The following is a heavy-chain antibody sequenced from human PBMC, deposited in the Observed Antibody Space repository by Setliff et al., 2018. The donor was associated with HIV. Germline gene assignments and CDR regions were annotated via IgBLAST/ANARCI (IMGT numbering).Heavy chain of an antibody. D-gene: IGHD4-4*01. CDR2: INPSGGST. J-gene: IGHJ6*02. CDR3: ARDSGDDYSDYYYYGMDV. CDR1: GYTFTSYY. V-gene: IGHV1-46*01. Sequence: ASVKVSCKASGYTFTSYYIHWVRQAPGQGLEWMGRINPSGGSTSYAQKFQGRVTMTRDTSTSTVYMELSSLRSEDTALYYCARDSGDDYSDYYYYGMDVWGQGTTVTVSS.